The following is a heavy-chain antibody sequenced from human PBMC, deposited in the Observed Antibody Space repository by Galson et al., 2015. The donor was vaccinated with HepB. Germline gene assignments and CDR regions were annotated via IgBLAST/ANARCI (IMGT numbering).Heavy chain of an antibody. D-gene: IGHD2-15*01. CDR3: ASTTLYCSGGSYYWGAYIDAFDI. Sequence: CAISGDSVSSNSAAWNWIRQSPSRGLEWLGRTYYRSKWYNDYAVSVKSRITINPDTSKNQFSLQLNSVTPEDTAVYYCASTTLYCSGGSYYWGAYIDAFDIWGQGTMVTVSS. CDR2: TYYRSKWYN. CDR1: GDSVSSNSAA. V-gene: IGHV6-1*01. J-gene: IGHJ3*02.